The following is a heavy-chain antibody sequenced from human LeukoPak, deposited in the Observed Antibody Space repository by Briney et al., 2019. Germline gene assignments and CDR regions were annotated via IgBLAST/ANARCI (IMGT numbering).Heavy chain of an antibody. D-gene: IGHD5-12*01. CDR2: ISSSSSYI. V-gene: IGHV3-21*01. CDR1: GFTFSSYS. J-gene: IGHJ4*02. CDR3: ARYAFVDIVATIVDY. Sequence: PGGSLRLSCAASGFTFSSYSMNWVRQVPGKGLEWVSSISSSSSYIYYADSVKGRFTISRDNAKNSLYLQMNSLRAEDTAVYYCARYAFVDIVATIVDYWGQGTLVTVSS.